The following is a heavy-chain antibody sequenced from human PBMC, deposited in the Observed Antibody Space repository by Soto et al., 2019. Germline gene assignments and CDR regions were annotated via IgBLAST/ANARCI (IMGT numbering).Heavy chain of an antibody. J-gene: IGHJ4*02. CDR3: ARRGPGTYFDY. D-gene: IGHD6-13*01. V-gene: IGHV3-23*01. CDR2: ISGSGDST. Sequence: SLSLNCAATGFFFSSYGMNWVRQAPGKGLEWVSVISGSGDSTYYADSVKGRFTISRDNSKNTLYLQMNSLRTEDMAVYYCARRGPGTYFDYWGQGTLVTVSS. CDR1: GFFFSSYG.